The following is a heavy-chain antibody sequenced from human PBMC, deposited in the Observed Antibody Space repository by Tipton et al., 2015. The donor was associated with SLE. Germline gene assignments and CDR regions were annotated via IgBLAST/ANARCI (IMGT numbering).Heavy chain of an antibody. CDR3: AREDRAASWLDYYYYGMDV. CDR2: ISSSSSTI. D-gene: IGHD5-18*01. J-gene: IGHJ6*02. CDR1: GFTFSSYS. V-gene: IGHV3-48*01. Sequence: GSLRLSCAASGFTFSSYSMNWVRQAPGKGLEWVSYISSSSSTIYYADSVKGRFTISRDNAKNSLYLQMNSLRAEDTAVYYCAREDRAASWLDYYYYGMDVWGQGP.